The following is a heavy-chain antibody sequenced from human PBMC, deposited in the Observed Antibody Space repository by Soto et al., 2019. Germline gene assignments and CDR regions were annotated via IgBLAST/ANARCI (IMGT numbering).Heavy chain of an antibody. CDR3: AKRMVRGVTQISGMDV. V-gene: IGHV3-23*01. J-gene: IGHJ6*02. Sequence: PGGSLRLSCAASGFTFSSYAMSWVRQAPGKGLEWVSAISGSGGSTYYADSVKGRFTISRDNSKNTLYLQMNSLRAEDTAVYYCAKRMVRGVTQISGMDVWGQGTTVTVSS. CDR1: GFTFSSYA. D-gene: IGHD3-10*01. CDR2: ISGSGGST.